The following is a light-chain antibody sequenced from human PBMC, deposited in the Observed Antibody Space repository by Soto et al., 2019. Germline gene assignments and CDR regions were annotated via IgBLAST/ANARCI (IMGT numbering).Light chain of an antibody. CDR1: SSDVGGYNY. J-gene: IGLJ1*01. CDR3: SSWERSIYV. Sequence: QSVLTQPASVSGSPGQSITISCTGTSSDVGGYNYVSWYQQHPGKAPKLMIYEGSKRPSGVSNRFSGSKSGNTASLMISGLQAEDEAEYYCSSWERSIYVFGSGTKVTVL. CDR2: EGS. V-gene: IGLV2-14*01.